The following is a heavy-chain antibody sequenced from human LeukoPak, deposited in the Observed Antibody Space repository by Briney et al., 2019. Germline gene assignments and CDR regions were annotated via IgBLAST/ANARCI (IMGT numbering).Heavy chain of an antibody. Sequence: ASVKVSCKASGYTFTSYYMHWVRQAPGQGLEWMGWISAYNGNTNYAQKLQGRVTMTTDTSTSTAYMELRSLRSDDTAVYYCARDHPDYGDYDIHWFDPWGQGTLVTVSS. CDR1: GYTFTSYY. V-gene: IGHV1-18*04. CDR3: ARDHPDYGDYDIHWFDP. D-gene: IGHD4-17*01. J-gene: IGHJ5*02. CDR2: ISAYNGNT.